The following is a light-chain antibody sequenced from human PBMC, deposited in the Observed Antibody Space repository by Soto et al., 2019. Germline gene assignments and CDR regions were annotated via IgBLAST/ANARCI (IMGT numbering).Light chain of an antibody. V-gene: IGLV2-14*01. J-gene: IGLJ2*01. CDR2: EVS. Sequence: QSVLTQPASVSGSPGQSITISCSGTSSDVGGYSSVSWYQQHPGKVPKLMIYEVSNRPSGVSFRFSGSKSGNTASLTISGLQAEDEADYYCSSYTSSSTLVFGGGTQLTVL. CDR3: SSYTSSSTLV. CDR1: SSDVGGYSS.